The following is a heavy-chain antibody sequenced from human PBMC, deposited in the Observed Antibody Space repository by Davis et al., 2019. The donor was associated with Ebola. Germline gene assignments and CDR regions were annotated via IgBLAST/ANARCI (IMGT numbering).Heavy chain of an antibody. CDR2: IYPGDSDT. D-gene: IGHD2-2*01. CDR3: ARHRSRVVPADSFDP. Sequence: GESLKISCKGSGYSFTSYWIGWVRQMPGKGLEWMGIIYPGDSDTRYSPSFQGQVTISADKSISTAYLQWSSLKASDTAMYYCARHRSRVVPADSFDPWGQGTLVTVSS. J-gene: IGHJ5*02. V-gene: IGHV5-51*01. CDR1: GYSFTSYW.